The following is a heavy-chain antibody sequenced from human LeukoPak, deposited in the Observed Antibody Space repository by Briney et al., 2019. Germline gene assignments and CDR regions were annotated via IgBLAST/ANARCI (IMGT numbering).Heavy chain of an antibody. CDR2: IYYSGST. CDR1: GGSISSYY. D-gene: IGHD5-18*01. Sequence: SETLSLTCTVSGGSISSYYWSWIRQPPGKGLEWIGYIYYSGSTNYNPSLKSRVTISVDTSKNQFSLKLSSVTAADTAVYYCARGRRGYSYGDRYGVDYWGQGTLVTVSS. V-gene: IGHV4-59*08. J-gene: IGHJ4*02. CDR3: ARGRRGYSYGDRYGVDY.